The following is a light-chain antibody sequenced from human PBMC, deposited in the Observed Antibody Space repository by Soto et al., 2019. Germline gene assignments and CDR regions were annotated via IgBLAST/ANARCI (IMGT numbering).Light chain of an antibody. J-gene: IGKJ1*01. V-gene: IGKV1-39*01. CDR1: QSISTY. CDR3: LQSYSTPWT. Sequence: DIQMTQSPSSLSASVGDRVTITCRASQSISTYLNWYHQKPGKAPKLLISGASSLQSGVPSRFSGGGSATDFTLTLSSLQPEDFATYYCLQSYSTPWTFGQGTKVELK. CDR2: GAS.